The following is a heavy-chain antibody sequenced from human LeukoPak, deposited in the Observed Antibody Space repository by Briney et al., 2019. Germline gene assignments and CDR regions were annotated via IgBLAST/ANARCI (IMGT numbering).Heavy chain of an antibody. J-gene: IGHJ5*02. CDR3: ARQRFTMRAYAGNWFDP. Sequence: GEAPKISLKGSGYSFNSYWIGLVRQIPRKGPEWMGINYPGDSDTRYSPSFQGRVTISADKSISTAYLQWSSLKASDTAMYYCARQRFTMRAYAGNWFDPWGQGTLVTVSS. CDR1: GYSFNSYW. CDR2: NYPGDSDT. V-gene: IGHV5-51*01. D-gene: IGHD3-10*01.